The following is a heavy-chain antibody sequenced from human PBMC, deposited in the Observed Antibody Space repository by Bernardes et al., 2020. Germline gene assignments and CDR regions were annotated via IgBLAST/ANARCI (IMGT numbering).Heavy chain of an antibody. D-gene: IGHD1-26*01. CDR3: AKDRGGVGATTHVFDY. CDR2: ISWNSGSI. J-gene: IGHJ4*02. CDR1: GFTFDDYA. Sequence: GGSLRLSCAASGFTFDDYAMHWVRQAPGKGLEWVSGISWNSGSIGYADSVKGRFTISRDNAKNSLYLQMNSLRAEDTALYYCAKDRGGVGATTHVFDYWGQGTLVTVSS. V-gene: IGHV3-9*01.